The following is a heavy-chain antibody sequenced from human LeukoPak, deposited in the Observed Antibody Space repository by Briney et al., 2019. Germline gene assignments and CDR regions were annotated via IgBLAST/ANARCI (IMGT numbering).Heavy chain of an antibody. Sequence: ASETLSLTCTISGGSLSPYYWNWIRQPAGKGLEWIGRIYSSGTTNYNPSLRSRVSMSVDTSKNQVSLKLSSVTAADTAVYYCARSDIWGSYRFLDYWGQGILVTVSS. CDR3: ARSDIWGSYRFLDY. CDR1: GGSLSPYY. J-gene: IGHJ4*01. D-gene: IGHD3-16*02. CDR2: IYSSGTT. V-gene: IGHV4-4*07.